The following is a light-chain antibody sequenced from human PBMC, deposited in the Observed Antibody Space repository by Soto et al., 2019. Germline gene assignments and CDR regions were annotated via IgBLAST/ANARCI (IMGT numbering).Light chain of an antibody. CDR1: SSDVGEYNS. V-gene: IGLV2-11*01. CDR2: DVS. Sequence: QSALTQPASVSGSPGQSITISCTGTSSDVGEYNSVSWYQQHPGKAPKLIIYDVSKRPSGVPDRFSGSKSGNTASLTISGLQAEDEGDYYCCSYAGSYTLWVFGGGTKLTVL. CDR3: CSYAGSYTLWV. J-gene: IGLJ3*02.